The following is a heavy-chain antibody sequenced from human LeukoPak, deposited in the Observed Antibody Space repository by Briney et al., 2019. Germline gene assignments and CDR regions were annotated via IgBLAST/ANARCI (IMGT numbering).Heavy chain of an antibody. J-gene: IGHJ4*02. CDR1: GGSISIYY. V-gene: IGHV4-59*01. CDR3: ARAQFVEYYFEY. CDR2: IYYSGST. Sequence: PSETLSLTCTVSGGSISIYYWSCMRQPPGKGLEWIGYIYYSGSTNYNPSLKSRVTISVDTSKTQFSLKLSSVTAADTAVYYCARAQFVEYYFEYWAQGTPVSVS. D-gene: IGHD2/OR15-2a*01.